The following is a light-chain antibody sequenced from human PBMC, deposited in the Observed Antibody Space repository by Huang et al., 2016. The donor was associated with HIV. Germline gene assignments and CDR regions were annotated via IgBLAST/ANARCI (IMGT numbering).Light chain of an antibody. J-gene: IGKJ1*01. Sequence: DIQMTQSPSSLSASVGDRVAITCRASQGISNSLAWDQQKPGKAPKLLLYAASRWGGGVTSVFSGSGSGTVYTRTISSLQPEDVAIYHCQQYHGVPWTFGQGTKVEVK. V-gene: IGKV1-NL1*01. CDR3: QQYHGVPWT. CDR2: AAS. CDR1: QGISNS.